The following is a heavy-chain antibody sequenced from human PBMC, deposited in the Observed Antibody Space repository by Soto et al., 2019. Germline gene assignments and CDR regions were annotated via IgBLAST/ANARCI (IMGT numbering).Heavy chain of an antibody. D-gene: IGHD4-17*01. J-gene: IGHJ4*02. Sequence: GGSLRLSCVASGFTVSSNYMSWVRQAPGKGLEWISVLHGDGTTSYADSVKSRFTISRDNSKNTLYLQMNSLRAEDTAVYYCAKNRPPPSTGPIDYWGQGTLVTVSS. CDR2: LHGDGTT. CDR3: AKNRPPPSTGPIDY. V-gene: IGHV3-66*01. CDR1: GFTVSSNY.